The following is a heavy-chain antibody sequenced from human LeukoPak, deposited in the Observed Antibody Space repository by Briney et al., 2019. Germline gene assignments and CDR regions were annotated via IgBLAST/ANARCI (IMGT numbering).Heavy chain of an antibody. CDR2: IIPILGIA. CDR1: GGTFSSYA. Sequence: SVKVSCKASGGTFSSYAISWVRQAPGQGLEWMGRIIPILGIANYAQKFQGRVTITADKSTSTAYMELSSLRSEDTAVYYCARDQECSSGWYWFDPWGQGTLVTVS. J-gene: IGHJ5*02. V-gene: IGHV1-69*04. CDR3: ARDQECSSGWYWFDP. D-gene: IGHD6-19*01.